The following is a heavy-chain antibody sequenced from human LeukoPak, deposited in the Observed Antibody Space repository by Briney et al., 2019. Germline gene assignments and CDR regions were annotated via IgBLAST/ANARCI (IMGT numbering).Heavy chain of an antibody. J-gene: IGHJ5*02. CDR2: IYYSGST. V-gene: IGHV4-59*01. Sequence: PSETLSLTCTVSGGSISSYYWSWIRQPPGKGLEWTGYIYYSGSTNYNPSLKSRVTISVDTSKNQFSLKLSSVTAADTAVYYCARASYDFWSGYYTDDWNNWFDPWGQGTLVTVSS. CDR1: GGSISSYY. D-gene: IGHD3-3*01. CDR3: ARASYDFWSGYYTDDWNNWFDP.